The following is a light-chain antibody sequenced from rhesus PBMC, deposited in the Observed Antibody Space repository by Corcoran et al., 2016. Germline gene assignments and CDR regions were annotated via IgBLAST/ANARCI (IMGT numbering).Light chain of an antibody. V-gene: IGKV7-13*01. CDR1: ESVTVFGINL. CDR3: LQSKDFPRT. J-gene: IGKJ1*01. Sequence: DIVLTQSPASLAVSPGQRATITCRASESVTVFGINLIHWYQQKPGQPHKLHLHESSKKHTGVPARFSGSWSGTAFTLTINRVEADDGAAYYGLQSKDFPRTFGQGTKVEIK. CDR2: ESS.